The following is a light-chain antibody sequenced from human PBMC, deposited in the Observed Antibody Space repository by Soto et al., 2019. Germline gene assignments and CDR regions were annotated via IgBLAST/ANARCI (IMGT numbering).Light chain of an antibody. J-gene: IGLJ1*01. CDR2: QVS. CDR3: SSYTSSNTFYV. Sequence: QSALTQPASVSGSPGQSITISCTGTSSDVGGYYYVSWYQHHPDKAPKLMIYQVSNRPSGVSNRFSGSKSGNTASLTISGLQAEDEADYYCSSYTSSNTFYVFGTGTKLTVL. CDR1: SSDVGGYYY. V-gene: IGLV2-14*01.